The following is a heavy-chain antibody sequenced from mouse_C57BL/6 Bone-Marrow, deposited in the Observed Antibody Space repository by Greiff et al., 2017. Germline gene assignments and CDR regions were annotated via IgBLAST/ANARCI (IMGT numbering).Heavy chain of an antibody. J-gene: IGHJ4*01. Sequence: DVKLQESRAELVRPGSSVKMSCKTSGYTFTSYGINWVKQRPGQGLEWLGYIYIGNGYTEYNEKFKGKATLTSETSSSNAYMQLSSLTSEDSSIYFCARGKDAMDYWGQGTSVTVSS. CDR3: ARGKDAMDY. CDR2: IYIGNGYT. CDR1: GYTFTSYG. V-gene: IGHV1-58*01.